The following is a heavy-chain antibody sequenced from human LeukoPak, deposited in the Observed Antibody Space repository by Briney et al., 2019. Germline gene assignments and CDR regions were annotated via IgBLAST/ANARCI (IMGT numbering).Heavy chain of an antibody. V-gene: IGHV4-39*07. Sequence: SETLSLTCTVSGDSFTSVTDYWAWIRQPPGKGLEWIASGDYSGGTYYNPSLESRVAISADMSKNQISLKLTSVTGADTAVYYCARDPSSGYFDYWGRGTLVTVSS. CDR2: GDYSGGT. J-gene: IGHJ4*02. CDR3: ARDPSSGYFDY. CDR1: GDSFTSVTDY. D-gene: IGHD3-10*01.